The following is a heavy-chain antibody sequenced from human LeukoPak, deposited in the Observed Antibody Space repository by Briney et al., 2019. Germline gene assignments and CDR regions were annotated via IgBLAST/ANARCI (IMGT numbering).Heavy chain of an antibody. Sequence: GGSLRLSCAASGFIFSDYYMSWIRQAPAKGLEWVSYISSGGSTIYYADSVKGRFTISRDNAKNSLYLQMNSLRAEDTAVYYCTRDIYYYDSSGYYFPGGSDYWGQGTLVTVSS. J-gene: IGHJ4*02. CDR2: ISSGGSTI. CDR3: TRDIYYYDSSGYYFPGGSDY. D-gene: IGHD3-22*01. CDR1: GFIFSDYY. V-gene: IGHV3-11*04.